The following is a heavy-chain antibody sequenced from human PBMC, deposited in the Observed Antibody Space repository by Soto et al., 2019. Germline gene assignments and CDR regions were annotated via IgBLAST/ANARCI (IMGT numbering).Heavy chain of an antibody. V-gene: IGHV3-23*01. CDR2: ISGSGVST. J-gene: IGHJ4*02. D-gene: IGHD3-16*01. CDR3: AAVMGSDYDYVWGSLTFDD. CDR1: GFIFRSTA. Sequence: EVELLESGGGLSPPGGSLRLSCAASGFIFRSTAMAWVRQAPGKGLEWVSHISGSGVSTYFSDSVKGRFPISRYNSNNTLYLQMSSLRAEDTAVYFCAAVMGSDYDYVWGSLTFDDWGQGTLVTVSS.